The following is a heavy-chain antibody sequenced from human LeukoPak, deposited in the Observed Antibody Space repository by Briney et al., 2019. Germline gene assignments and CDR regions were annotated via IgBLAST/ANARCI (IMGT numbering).Heavy chain of an antibody. Sequence: GGSLRLSCAASGLTFNNAWMSWVRQAPGKGLEWVGRIKSKTDGGTTDYAAPVKGRFTISRDDSKNTLYLQMNSLRTEDTAVYYCTTDSRGWFGELLGWGQGTLVTVFS. CDR1: GLTFNNAW. D-gene: IGHD3-10*01. CDR3: TTDSRGWFGELLG. J-gene: IGHJ4*02. CDR2: IKSKTDGGTT. V-gene: IGHV3-15*01.